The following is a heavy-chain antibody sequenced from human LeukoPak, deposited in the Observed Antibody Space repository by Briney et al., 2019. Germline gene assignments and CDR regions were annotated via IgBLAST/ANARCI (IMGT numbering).Heavy chain of an antibody. J-gene: IGHJ4*02. V-gene: IGHV3-48*02. CDR3: ARGRGLTLSYHYFDY. CDR1: GFTFSPLG. D-gene: IGHD3-10*01. CDR2: ISSGTSTT. Sequence: GGSLRLSCAASGFTFSPLGMNWVRQAPGRGLEWVSYISSGTSTTYYADSVRGRFTISRDNAKNSLYLQLNSLRDEDTAVYYCARGRGLTLSYHYFDYWGQGTLVTVSS.